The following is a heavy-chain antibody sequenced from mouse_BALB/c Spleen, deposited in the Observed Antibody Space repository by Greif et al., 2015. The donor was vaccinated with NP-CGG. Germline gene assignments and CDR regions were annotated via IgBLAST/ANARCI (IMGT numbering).Heavy chain of an antibody. CDR1: GFTFSDYG. Sequence: DVKLVESGGGLVQPGGSRKLSCAASGFTFSDYGMAWVRQAPGKGPEWVAFISNLAYSIYYADTVTGRFTISRENAKNPLYLEMSSLRSEDTAMYYCARAYDYDPAWFAYWGQGTLVTVSA. CDR2: ISNLAYSI. J-gene: IGHJ3*01. V-gene: IGHV5-15*02. D-gene: IGHD2-4*01. CDR3: ARAYDYDPAWFAY.